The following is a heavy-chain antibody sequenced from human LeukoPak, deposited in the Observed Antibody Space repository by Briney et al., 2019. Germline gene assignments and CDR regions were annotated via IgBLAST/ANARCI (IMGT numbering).Heavy chain of an antibody. V-gene: IGHV4-31*03. CDR2: IYYSGST. J-gene: IGHJ6*02. CDR1: GGSISSGGCY. D-gene: IGHD2-2*01. CDR3: ARDNYCSSSSCDSRSYYGMDV. Sequence: SETLSLTCTVSGGSISSGGCYWTWIRQHPGKGLEWIGYIYYSGSTYYNPSLKSRVTISVDTSKNQFSLKLSSVTAADTALYYCARDNYCSSSSCDSRSYYGMDVWGQGTTVTVSS.